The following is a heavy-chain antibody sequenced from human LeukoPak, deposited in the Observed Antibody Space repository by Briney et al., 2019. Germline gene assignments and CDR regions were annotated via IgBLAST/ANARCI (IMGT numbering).Heavy chain of an antibody. Sequence: GGSLRLSCAASGFTFSSYAMSWVRQARGKGLEWVSAIGGSDGSTYYADSVKGRFTITRDNSKNTLYLQMNSLRAEDTAVYYCAKDRSGYFDYWGQGTLVTVSS. CDR3: AKDRSGYFDY. V-gene: IGHV3-23*01. J-gene: IGHJ4*02. CDR1: GFTFSSYA. CDR2: IGGSDGST. D-gene: IGHD1-26*01.